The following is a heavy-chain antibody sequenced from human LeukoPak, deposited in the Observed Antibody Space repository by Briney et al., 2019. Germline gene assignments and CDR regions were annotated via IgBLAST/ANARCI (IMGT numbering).Heavy chain of an antibody. CDR2: IYTSGST. D-gene: IGHD6-13*01. Sequence: SETLSLTYTVSGGSISSYYWSWIRQPAGKGLERIGRIYTSGSTNYNPSLKSRVTISVDKSKNQFSLKLSSVTAADTAVYYSARDLSSSCPDHWIDPCGQGTLVTVSS. CDR1: GGSISSYY. J-gene: IGHJ5*02. V-gene: IGHV4-4*07. CDR3: ARDLSSSCPDHWIDP.